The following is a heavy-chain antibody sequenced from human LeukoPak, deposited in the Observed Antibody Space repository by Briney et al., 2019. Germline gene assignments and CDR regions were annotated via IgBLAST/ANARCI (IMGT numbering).Heavy chain of an antibody. V-gene: IGHV1-2*06. D-gene: IGHD1-26*01. Sequence: ASVKVSCKASGYTFTSYDINWVRQATGQGLEWMGRINPNSGDTTFAQNFQGRVALTRDTSINTAYMELDTLTSDDTAVYYCARAISVSYSSYWGQGTLVTVSS. CDR3: ARAISVSYSSY. CDR1: GYTFTSYD. CDR2: INPNSGDT. J-gene: IGHJ4*02.